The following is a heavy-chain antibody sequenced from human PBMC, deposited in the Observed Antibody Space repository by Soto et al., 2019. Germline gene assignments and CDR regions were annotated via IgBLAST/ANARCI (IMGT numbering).Heavy chain of an antibody. CDR3: AKDRSSGSPYYGMDF. D-gene: IGHD3-10*01. Sequence: PGGSLRLSCAASGFTFGDYAMHWVRQVPGKGLEWVSGFKWNSSDGGYADSVKGRFTISRDNAKNSLYLQMNSLRPEDTAVYYCAKDRSSGSPYYGMDFWGQGTMVTVSS. V-gene: IGHV3-9*01. CDR2: FKWNSSDG. J-gene: IGHJ6*02. CDR1: GFTFGDYA.